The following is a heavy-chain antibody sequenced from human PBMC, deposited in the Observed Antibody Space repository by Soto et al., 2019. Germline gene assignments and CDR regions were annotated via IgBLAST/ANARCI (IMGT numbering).Heavy chain of an antibody. D-gene: IGHD6-19*01. CDR2: TSDSGATT. V-gene: IGHV3-23*01. Sequence: GGSLRLSCAASGFPFGENAMSWVRQAPGKGLEWVSGTSDSGATTYYADSVRGRFTISRDNSKNTLYLQMKSLRAEDSASYYCAKEDTSSGSLDYWGQGALVTVSS. CDR1: GFPFGENA. J-gene: IGHJ4*02. CDR3: AKEDTSSGSLDY.